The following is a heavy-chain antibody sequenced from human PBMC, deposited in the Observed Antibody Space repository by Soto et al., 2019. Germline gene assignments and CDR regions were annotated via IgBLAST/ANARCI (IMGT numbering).Heavy chain of an antibody. D-gene: IGHD1-1*01. CDR3: GRAVALPGLHDLDT. Sequence: QVQLQQSGPGVVMPSGTLSLTCAVSGGSISSTHAWSWVRQPRGGALEWIGEIYHNGITNYKSSLKSRVTGSLDKSKSQLSLVLTSVTAADTAVYFCGRAVALPGLHDLDTWGQGILVTVT. CDR1: GGSISSTHA. J-gene: IGHJ5*02. CDR2: IYHNGIT. V-gene: IGHV4-4*02.